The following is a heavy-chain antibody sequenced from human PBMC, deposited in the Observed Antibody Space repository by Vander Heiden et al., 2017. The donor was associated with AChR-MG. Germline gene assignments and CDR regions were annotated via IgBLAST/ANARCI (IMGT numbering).Heavy chain of an antibody. CDR2: ISYDGSNK. CDR1: GFTFSSYG. Sequence: QVQLVESGGGVVQPGRSLRLSCAASGFTFSSYGMHWVRQAPGKGLEWVAVISYDGSNKYYADSVKGRFTISRDNSKNTLYLQMNSLRAEDTAVYYCAKDLQGSGSYGDYWGQGTLVTVSS. V-gene: IGHV3-30*18. D-gene: IGHD1-26*01. CDR3: AKDLQGSGSYGDY. J-gene: IGHJ4*02.